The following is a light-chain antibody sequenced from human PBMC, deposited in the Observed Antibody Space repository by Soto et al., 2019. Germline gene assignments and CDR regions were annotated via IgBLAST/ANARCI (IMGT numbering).Light chain of an antibody. Sequence: QSALTQPASVSGSPGQSITISCTGTSSDVGGYNYVSWYQQHPGKAPKLMIYEVSNWPSGVSNRFSGSKSGNTASLTISGLQAEDEADYYCTSYTSSRGVVFGGGTKLTV. J-gene: IGLJ2*01. CDR1: SSDVGGYNY. CDR3: TSYTSSRGVV. V-gene: IGLV2-14*01. CDR2: EVS.